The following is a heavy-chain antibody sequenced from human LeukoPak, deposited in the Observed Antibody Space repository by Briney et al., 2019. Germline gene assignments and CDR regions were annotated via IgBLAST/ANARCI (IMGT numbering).Heavy chain of an antibody. CDR2: INHGGST. CDR3: ARGQYDFQTTYYYMDV. Sequence: KPSETLSLTCAVYGGSFSGYYWSWVRQPPGKGLEWIGEINHGGSTNYNPSLKSRVTISVDTSKNQFFLKVSSVTAADTAVFYCARGQYDFQTTYYYMDVWGKGTTVTISS. D-gene: IGHD3-3*01. CDR1: GGSFSGYY. V-gene: IGHV4-34*01. J-gene: IGHJ6*03.